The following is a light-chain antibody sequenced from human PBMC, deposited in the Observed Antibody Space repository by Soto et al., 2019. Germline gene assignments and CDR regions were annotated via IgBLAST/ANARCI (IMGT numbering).Light chain of an antibody. J-gene: IGKJ1*01. V-gene: IGKV3-20*01. CDR3: QQYGSSGT. CDR1: QSVNNY. Sequence: EIVLTQSPATLSLSPGERATPSCRASQSVNNYLAWYQQKPGQAPRLLIYGASNRATGIPDRFSGSGSGTDFTLTISRLEPEDFAVYYCQQYGSSGTFGQGTKVDIK. CDR2: GAS.